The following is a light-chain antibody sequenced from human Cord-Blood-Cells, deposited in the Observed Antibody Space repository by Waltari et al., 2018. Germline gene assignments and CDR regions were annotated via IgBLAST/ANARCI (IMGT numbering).Light chain of an antibody. CDR3: QAWDSSTVV. CDR2: QDS. V-gene: IGLV3-1*01. Sequence: SYELTQPPSVSVSPGQTASIPCSGAKLEDKYACWYQQKPGQSPVLVIYQDSKRPSGIPERFSGSNSGNTATLTISGTQAMDEADYYCQAWDSSTVVFGGGTKLTVL. CDR1: KLEDKY. J-gene: IGLJ2*01.